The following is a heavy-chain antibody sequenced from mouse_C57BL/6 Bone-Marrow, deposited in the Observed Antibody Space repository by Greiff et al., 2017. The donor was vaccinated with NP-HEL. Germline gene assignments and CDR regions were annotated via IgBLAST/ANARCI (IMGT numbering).Heavy chain of an antibody. Sequence: LQESGAELVRPGASVTLSCKASGYTFTDYEMHWVKQTPVHGLEWIGAIDPETGGTAYNQKFKGKAILTADKSSSTAYMELRSLTSEDSAVYYCTRGYYGNLYWYFDVWGTGTTVTVSS. D-gene: IGHD2-1*01. V-gene: IGHV1-15*01. CDR1: GYTFTDYE. J-gene: IGHJ1*03. CDR2: IDPETGGT. CDR3: TRGYYGNLYWYFDV.